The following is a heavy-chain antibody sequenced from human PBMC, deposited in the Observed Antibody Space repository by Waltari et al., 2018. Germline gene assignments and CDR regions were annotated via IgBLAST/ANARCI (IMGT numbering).Heavy chain of an antibody. CDR1: GFTFSSYS. CDR2: ISSSSSYR. Sequence: EVQLVESGGGLVKPGGSLRLSCAASGFTFSSYSMNWVRQAPGKGLEWVSSISSSSSYRYYADSGKGRFTISRDNAKNSLYLQMNSLRAEDTAVDYCARGRDYSKVQDAFDIWGQGTMVTVSS. V-gene: IGHV3-21*01. CDR3: ARGRDYSKVQDAFDI. D-gene: IGHD4-4*01. J-gene: IGHJ3*02.